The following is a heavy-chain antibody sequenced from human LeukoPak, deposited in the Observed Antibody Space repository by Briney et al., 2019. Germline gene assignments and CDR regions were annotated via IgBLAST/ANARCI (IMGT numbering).Heavy chain of an antibody. D-gene: IGHD5-12*01. Sequence: GGSLRLSCAASGFTFINYAMTWVRQAPGKGLEWVSAISGSGDITFNADSVKGRFTISRDNSKNTLYLQMNSLRAEDTAVYYCARDETPTNGYDSYDFWGQGTLVTVST. CDR2: ISGSGDIT. J-gene: IGHJ4*02. CDR1: GFTFINYA. CDR3: ARDETPTNGYDSYDF. V-gene: IGHV3-23*01.